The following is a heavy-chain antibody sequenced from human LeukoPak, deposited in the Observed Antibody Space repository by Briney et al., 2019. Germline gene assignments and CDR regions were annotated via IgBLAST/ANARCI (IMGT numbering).Heavy chain of an antibody. CDR3: ACMTTISV. D-gene: IGHD5-24*01. CDR2: IYNSGST. J-gene: IGHJ4*02. CDR1: GGSISIRSYY. Sequence: PSETLSLTCTVSGGSISIRSYYSGWIRQPPGKGLEWIGSIYNSGSTYYNPSLKSRVTISVDTSKNQFSLKLSSVTAADTAVYYCACMTTISVWGQGTLVTVSS. V-gene: IGHV4-39*01.